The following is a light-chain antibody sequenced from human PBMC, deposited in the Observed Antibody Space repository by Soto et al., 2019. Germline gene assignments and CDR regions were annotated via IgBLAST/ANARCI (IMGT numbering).Light chain of an antibody. CDR2: GAS. CDR1: QSVSSSY. J-gene: IGKJ1*01. Sequence: ETVLTQSPGTMSLSPGERATLSCRASQSVSSSYLAWYQQKPGQATRLLIYGASSRATGIPDRFSGSGSGTDFTLTISRLEPEDFAVYYWQQYGNSPRTFGQGTKVEIK. V-gene: IGKV3-20*01. CDR3: QQYGNSPRT.